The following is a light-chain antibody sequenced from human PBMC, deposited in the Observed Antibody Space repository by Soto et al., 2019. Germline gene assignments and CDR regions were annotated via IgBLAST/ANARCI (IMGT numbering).Light chain of an antibody. J-gene: IGKJ3*01. Sequence: DIPMTQSPSSLSASVGDRVTITCRARQGITNYVAWYQHRPGRVPKLLIYAASTLQSGVPSRFSGSGSGTDFTLTIGSLQPEDVATYYCQQSYSTPFTFGPGTKVDIK. CDR1: QGITNY. V-gene: IGKV1-27*01. CDR2: AAS. CDR3: QQSYSTPFT.